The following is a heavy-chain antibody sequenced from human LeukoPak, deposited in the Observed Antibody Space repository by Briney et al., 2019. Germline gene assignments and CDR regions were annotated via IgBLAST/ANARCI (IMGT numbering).Heavy chain of an antibody. CDR2: FDSEDGET. D-gene: IGHD6-19*01. CDR1: GYTLTELS. V-gene: IGHV1-24*01. J-gene: IGHJ4*02. CDR3: ATGAVAGHNHY. Sequence: ASVTVSFKVSGYTLTELSLHWVRQAPGTGLEGMGGFDSEDGETIYAQKFQSRVTMTEDTSTDTAYMELSSLRSEDTAVYYCATGAVAGHNHYWGQGTLVTVSS.